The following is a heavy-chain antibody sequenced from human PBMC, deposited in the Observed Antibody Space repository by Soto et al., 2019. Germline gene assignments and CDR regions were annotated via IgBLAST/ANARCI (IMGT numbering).Heavy chain of an antibody. CDR3: AKFGIVVVVAATGDAFDI. CDR1: GFTFSSYA. V-gene: IGHV3-23*01. CDR2: ISGSGGST. Sequence: GGSLRLSCAASGFTFSSYAMSWVRQAPGKGLEWVSAISGSGGSTYYADSVKGRFTISRDNSKNTLYLQMNSLRAEDTAVYYCAKFGIVVVVAATGDAFDIWSQGTMVTVSS. J-gene: IGHJ3*02. D-gene: IGHD2-15*01.